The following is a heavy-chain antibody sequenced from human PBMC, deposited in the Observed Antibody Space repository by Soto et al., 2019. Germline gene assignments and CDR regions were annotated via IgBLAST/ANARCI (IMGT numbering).Heavy chain of an antibody. D-gene: IGHD6-13*01. CDR3: ARVAAAGTGDYYFDY. CDR2: IYYSGST. V-gene: IGHV4-59*01. CDR1: GGSISSYY. J-gene: IGHJ4*02. Sequence: SETLSLTCTFSGGSISSYYWSWIRQPPGKGLEWIGYIYYSGSTNYNPSLKSRVTISVDTSKNQFSLKLSSVTAADTAVYYCARVAAAGTGDYYFDYWGQGTLVTVSS.